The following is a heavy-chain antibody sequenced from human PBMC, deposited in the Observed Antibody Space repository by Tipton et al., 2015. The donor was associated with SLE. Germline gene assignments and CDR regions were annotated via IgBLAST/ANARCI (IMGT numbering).Heavy chain of an antibody. Sequence: GSLRLSCAASGFCFSNYAMTWVRQSPGKGLEWVSIIENSGGTTFVADSVKGRFSISRGHSKNTLYLQMNSLRVEDTAIYYCARVEVFRWFVSLWGKGTTVTVSS. CDR3: ARVEVFRWFVSL. V-gene: IGHV3-23*01. CDR1: GFCFSNYA. J-gene: IGHJ6*04. D-gene: IGHD3-10*01. CDR2: IENSGGTT.